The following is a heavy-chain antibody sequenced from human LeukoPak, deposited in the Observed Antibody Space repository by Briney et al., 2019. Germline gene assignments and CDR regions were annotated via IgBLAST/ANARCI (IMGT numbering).Heavy chain of an antibody. CDR1: GYTFTSYD. D-gene: IGHD2-2*01. CDR2: MNPNSGNT. V-gene: IGHV1-8*01. J-gene: IGHJ5*02. Sequence: GASVKVSCKASGYTFTSYDINWVRQATGQGLEWMGWMNPNSGNTGYAQKFQGRVTMTRNTSISTAYMELSSLRSDDTAVYYCARSPRSSSTSTHRYNWFDPWGQGTLVTVSS. CDR3: ARSPRSSSTSTHRYNWFDP.